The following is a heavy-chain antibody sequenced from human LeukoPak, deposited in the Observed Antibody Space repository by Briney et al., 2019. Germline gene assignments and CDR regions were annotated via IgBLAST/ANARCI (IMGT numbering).Heavy chain of an antibody. J-gene: IGHJ4*02. Sequence: GASVKVSCKASGGTFSSYAISWVRQAPGQGLEWMGGIIPIFGTANYAQKFQGRVTITADESTSTAYMELRSLRSDDTAVYYCARDQTDVLRFLEWLPPGYWGQGTLVTVSS. V-gene: IGHV1-69*01. CDR1: GGTFSSYA. CDR2: IIPIFGTA. D-gene: IGHD3-3*01. CDR3: ARDQTDVLRFLEWLPPGY.